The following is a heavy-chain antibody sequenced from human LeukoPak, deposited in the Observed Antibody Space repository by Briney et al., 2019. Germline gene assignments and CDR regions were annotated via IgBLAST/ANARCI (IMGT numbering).Heavy chain of an antibody. D-gene: IGHD2-2*01. Sequence: PSETLSLTCTVSGGSISTSSYYGGWIRQSPGEGLEWIGAIYYGGSTYYNPSLKSRVTISVDTSKNQFSLKLSSVTAADTAVYYCARSNCVSTSCNSFYGMDVWGQGTTVTVSS. CDR3: ARSNCVSTSCNSFYGMDV. V-gene: IGHV4-39*01. CDR1: GGSISTSSYY. CDR2: IYYGGST. J-gene: IGHJ6*02.